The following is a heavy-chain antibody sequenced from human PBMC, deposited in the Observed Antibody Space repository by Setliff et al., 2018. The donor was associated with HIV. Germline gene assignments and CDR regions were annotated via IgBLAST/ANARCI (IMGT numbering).Heavy chain of an antibody. CDR2: IYNTGST. D-gene: IGHD6-13*01. Sequence: SETLSLTCTVSGGSISRFYWSWIRQHPGKGLEWIGYIYNTGSTYHSPSLESRVTISIDTSKNQFSLKLSSVTAADTAVYFCARGRGSSSSWPIDYWGQGTLVTVSS. CDR1: GGSISRFY. CDR3: ARGRGSSSSWPIDY. V-gene: IGHV4-31*03. J-gene: IGHJ4*02.